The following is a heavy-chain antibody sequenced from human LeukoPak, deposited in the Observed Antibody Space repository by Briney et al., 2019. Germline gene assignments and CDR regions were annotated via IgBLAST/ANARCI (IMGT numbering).Heavy chain of an antibody. CDR1: GGPYSGYY. CDR3: ARSYYDSSGYLSTSFDY. J-gene: IGHJ4*01. V-gene: IGHV4-34*01. D-gene: IGHD3-22*01. CDR2: INHSGST. Sequence: SETQSLICAVYGGPYSGYYGSWIRQPPGKGLEWIGEINHSGSTNYNPSLKSRVTISVDTSKNQFSLKLSSVTAADTAVYYCARSYYDSSGYLSTSFDYWG.